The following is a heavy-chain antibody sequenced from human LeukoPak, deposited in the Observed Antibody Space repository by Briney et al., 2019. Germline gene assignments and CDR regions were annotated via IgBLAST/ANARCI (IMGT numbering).Heavy chain of an antibody. Sequence: GASVKVSCKASGYTFTGYYMHWVRQAPGQGLEWMGWINPNSGGTNYAQKFQGRVTMTRDTSISTAYMELSRLRSDDTAVYYCARPEILDYYGSGSYYNPLAAFDIWGQGTMVTVSS. CDR1: GYTFTGYY. V-gene: IGHV1-2*02. CDR2: INPNSGGT. CDR3: ARPEILDYYGSGSYYNPLAAFDI. D-gene: IGHD3-10*01. J-gene: IGHJ3*02.